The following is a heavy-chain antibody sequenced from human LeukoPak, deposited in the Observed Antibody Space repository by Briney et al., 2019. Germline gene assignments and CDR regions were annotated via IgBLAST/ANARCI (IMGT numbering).Heavy chain of an antibody. CDR1: GFTFSSYS. Sequence: GGSLRLSCAASGFTFSSYSMNWVRQAPGKGLEWVSSISSSSIYIYYADSVKGRFTISRDNAKNSLYLQMNSLRAEDTAVYYCARVVVDYYDSDGYYYFDYWGQGTLVTVSS. J-gene: IGHJ4*02. CDR2: ISSSSIYI. V-gene: IGHV3-21*01. CDR3: ARVVVDYYDSDGYYYFDY. D-gene: IGHD3-22*01.